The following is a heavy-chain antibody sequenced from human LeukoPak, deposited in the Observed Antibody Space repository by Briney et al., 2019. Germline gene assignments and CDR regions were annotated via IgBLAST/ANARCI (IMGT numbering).Heavy chain of an antibody. D-gene: IGHD1-7*01. Sequence: SQTLSLTCAVSGGSISSGGYSWSWIRQPPGKGLEWIGYIYYSGSPNYNPSLRSRVSMSIDTAKNQFSLRLSSVTAADTAVYYCAKKLRPTYFDLWGQGTLVTVSS. V-gene: IGHV4-30-4*07. CDR1: GGSISSGGYS. J-gene: IGHJ4*02. CDR2: IYYSGSP. CDR3: AKKLRPTYFDL.